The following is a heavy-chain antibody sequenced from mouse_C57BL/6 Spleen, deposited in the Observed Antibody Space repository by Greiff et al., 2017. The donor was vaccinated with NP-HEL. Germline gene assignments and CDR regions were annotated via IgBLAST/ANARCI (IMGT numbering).Heavy chain of an antibody. D-gene: IGHD1-1*01. CDR1: GYTFTSYT. Sequence: VQLQQSGAELARPGASVKMSCKASGYTFTSYTMHWVKQRPGQGLEWIGYINPSSGYTKYNQKFKDKATLTADKSSSTAYMQLSSLTSEDSAVYYCAREGYYYGSSPRYFDVWGTGTTVTVSS. V-gene: IGHV1-4*01. CDR3: AREGYYYGSSPRYFDV. CDR2: INPSSGYT. J-gene: IGHJ1*03.